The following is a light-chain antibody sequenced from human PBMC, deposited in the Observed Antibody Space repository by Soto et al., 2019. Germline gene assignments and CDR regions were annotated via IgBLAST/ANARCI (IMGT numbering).Light chain of an antibody. CDR2: LGS. Sequence: DIVMTQSPLSLPVTPGEPASISCRSSQSLLHSYGYNYLDWFLQRPGQYPQVLIFLGSTRAPGVPDRFSGSGSGTDFTLKISRLEAEDVGVYYCIQALQTPLTFGGGTKVEIK. CDR1: QSLLHSYGYNY. V-gene: IGKV2-28*01. CDR3: IQALQTPLT. J-gene: IGKJ4*01.